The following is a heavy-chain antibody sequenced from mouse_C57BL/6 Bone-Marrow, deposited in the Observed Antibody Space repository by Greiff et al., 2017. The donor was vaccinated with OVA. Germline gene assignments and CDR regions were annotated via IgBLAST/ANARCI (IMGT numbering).Heavy chain of an antibody. CDR2: IDPEDGET. Sequence: EVQLQQSGAELVKPGASVKLSCTASGFNIKDYYMHWVKQRTEQGLEWIGRIDPEDGETKYAPKFQDKATITADTSSNTAYLQLSSLTSEDTAVYYCASDGYFYAMDYWGQGTSVTVSS. D-gene: IGHD2-3*01. V-gene: IGHV14-2*01. J-gene: IGHJ4*01. CDR1: GFNIKDYY. CDR3: ASDGYFYAMDY.